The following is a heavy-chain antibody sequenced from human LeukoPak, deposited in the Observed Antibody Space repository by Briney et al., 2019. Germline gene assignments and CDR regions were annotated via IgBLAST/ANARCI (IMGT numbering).Heavy chain of an antibody. J-gene: IGHJ6*03. CDR1: GFTFGDYA. D-gene: IGHD3-10*01. Sequence: PGGSLRLSCTASGFTFGDYAMSWVRRAPGKGREWVGFIRRKAYGGTTEYAASVKGRFTISRDDSKSIAYLQMNSLKTEDTAVYYCTRGAMVRGVIGYYYYYMDVWGKGTTVTISS. CDR3: TRGAMVRGVIGYYYYYMDV. CDR2: IRRKAYGGTT. V-gene: IGHV3-49*04.